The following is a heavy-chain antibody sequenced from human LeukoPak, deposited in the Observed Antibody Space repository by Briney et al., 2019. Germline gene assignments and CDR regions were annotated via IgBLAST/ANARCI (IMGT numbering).Heavy chain of an antibody. CDR1: GYTFTSYD. J-gene: IGHJ5*02. D-gene: IGHD2-2*01. CDR3: ATEVNADVLWFDP. Sequence: GASVKVSCKASGYTFTSYDSNWVRQATGQGLEWMGWMNPNSGNTGYAQKFQGRITMTRNTSISTAYMELTSMTSADTAVYYSATEVNADVLWFDPWGQGTLVTVSS. V-gene: IGHV1-8*01. CDR2: MNPNSGNT.